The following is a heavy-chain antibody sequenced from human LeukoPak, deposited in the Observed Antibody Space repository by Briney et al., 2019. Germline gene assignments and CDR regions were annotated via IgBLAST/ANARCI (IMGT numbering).Heavy chain of an antibody. Sequence: AAVKVSCKASGYTFTSYGISWVRQAPGQGLEWMGWISVYNGNTKYAQKFQGRVTMTTDTSTNTAYMELRSLRSDDTAVYYCVRDQIYDPDYWGQGTLVTVSS. CDR1: GYTFTSYG. D-gene: IGHD3-22*01. CDR3: VRDQIYDPDY. CDR2: ISVYNGNT. J-gene: IGHJ4*02. V-gene: IGHV1-18*01.